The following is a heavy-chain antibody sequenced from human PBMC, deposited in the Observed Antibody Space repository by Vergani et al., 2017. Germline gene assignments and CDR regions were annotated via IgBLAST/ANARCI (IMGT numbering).Heavy chain of an antibody. J-gene: IGHJ2*01. CDR3: AKQENHWYFDL. Sequence: EVQLVESGGGLVQPGGSLRLSCAASGFTFSTYWMNWVRQAPGKGLEWVANIKQDGSEKYYVDSVKGRFTISRDNSKNTLYLQMNSLRAEDTAVYYCAKQENHWYFDLWGRGTLVTVSS. V-gene: IGHV3-7*03. CDR1: GFTFSTYW. CDR2: IKQDGSEK. D-gene: IGHD1/OR15-1a*01.